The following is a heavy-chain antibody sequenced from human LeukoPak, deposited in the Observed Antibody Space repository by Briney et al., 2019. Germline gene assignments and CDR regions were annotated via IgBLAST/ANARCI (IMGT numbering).Heavy chain of an antibody. CDR2: IYYSGST. V-gene: IGHV4-39*07. Sequence: SETLSLTCTVSGGSISSSSYYWGWIRQPPGKGLEWIGSIYYSGSTYYNPSLKSRVTISVDTSKNQFSLKLSSVTAADTAVYYCARRWLQFGRIDYWGQGTLVTVSS. CDR1: GGSISSSSYY. D-gene: IGHD5-24*01. CDR3: ARRWLQFGRIDY. J-gene: IGHJ4*02.